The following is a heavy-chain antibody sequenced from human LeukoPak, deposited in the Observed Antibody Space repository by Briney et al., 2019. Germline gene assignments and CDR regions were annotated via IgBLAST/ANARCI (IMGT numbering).Heavy chain of an antibody. V-gene: IGHV4-59*08. J-gene: IGHJ4*02. Sequence: SETLSLTCTVSGGSISSYYWSWLRQPPGKGLEWIGYIYYSGSTNYNPSLKSRVTISVDTSKNQFSLKLSSVTAADTAVYYCARGGGSFDYWGQGTLVTVSS. D-gene: IGHD5-24*01. CDR1: GGSISSYY. CDR3: ARGGGSFDY. CDR2: IYYSGST.